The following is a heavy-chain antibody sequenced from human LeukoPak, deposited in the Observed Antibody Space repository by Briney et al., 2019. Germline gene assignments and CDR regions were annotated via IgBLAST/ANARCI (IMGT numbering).Heavy chain of an antibody. J-gene: IGHJ6*02. CDR2: VSYDGNNK. D-gene: IGHD3-22*01. Sequence: GGSLRLSCAASGFTFDDYGMSWVRQAPGKGLGWVAVVSYDGNNKYYTDSVKGRFTISRDNSKNTLYLQMNSLRAEDTAVYYCARVRTPYYDSSGSSPYDMDVWGQGTTVTVSS. V-gene: IGHV3-30*03. CDR1: GFTFDDYG. CDR3: ARVRTPYYDSSGSSPYDMDV.